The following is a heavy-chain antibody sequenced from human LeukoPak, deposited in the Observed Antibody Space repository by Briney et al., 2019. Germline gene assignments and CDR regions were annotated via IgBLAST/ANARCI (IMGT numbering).Heavy chain of an antibody. CDR1: GGSISSSSYY. D-gene: IGHD5-12*01. CDR3: ARHLGGYDDIIDY. J-gene: IGHJ4*02. Sequence: SETLSLTCTVSGGSISSSSYYWGWIRQPPGKGLEWIGSIYYSGSTYYNPSLKSRVTISVDTSKNQFSLRLSSVTAADTAVYYCARHLGGYDDIIDYWGQGTLVTVSS. CDR2: IYYSGST. V-gene: IGHV4-39*01.